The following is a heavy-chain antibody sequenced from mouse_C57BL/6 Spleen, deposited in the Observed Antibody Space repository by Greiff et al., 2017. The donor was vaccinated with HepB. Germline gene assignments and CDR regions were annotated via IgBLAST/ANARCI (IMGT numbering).Heavy chain of an antibody. D-gene: IGHD1-1*01. CDR3: ARDYGSSFYWYFDV. V-gene: IGHV1-81*01. J-gene: IGHJ1*03. Sequence: VQLQQSGAELARPGASVKLSCKASCYTFTSYGISWVKQRTGQGLEWIGEIYPRSGNTYYNEKFKGKATLTADKSSSTAYMELRSLTSEDSAVYFCARDYGSSFYWYFDVWGTGTTVTVSS. CDR1: CYTFTSYG. CDR2: IYPRSGNT.